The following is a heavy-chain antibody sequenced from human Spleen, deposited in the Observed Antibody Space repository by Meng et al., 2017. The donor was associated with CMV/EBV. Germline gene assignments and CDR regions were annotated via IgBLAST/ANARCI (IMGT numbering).Heavy chain of an antibody. D-gene: IGHD3-10*01. V-gene: IGHV3-43D*03. CDR2: ISWDGGST. CDR3: ARSSGTPYYFDY. J-gene: IGHJ4*02. Sequence: GGSLRLSCAASGFTFDDYAMHWVRQAPGKGLEWVSLISWDGGSTYYADSVKGRFTISRDNSKNSLYLQMNSLRAEDTALYYCARSSGTPYYFDYWGQGTLVTVSS. CDR1: GFTFDDYA.